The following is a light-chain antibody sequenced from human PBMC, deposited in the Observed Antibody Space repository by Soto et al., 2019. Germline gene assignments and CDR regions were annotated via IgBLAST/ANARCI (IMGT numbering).Light chain of an antibody. Sequence: QSVLTQSPSASASLGASVKLTCTLSSGHSSYTIAWHQQQPEKGPRYLMTLNSDGSHSKGDGIPDRFSGSSSGAERYLSISSLQSEDEAGYYCQTWGTGIEVFGGGTKLTVL. CDR2: LNSDGSH. CDR1: SGHSSYT. V-gene: IGLV4-69*01. J-gene: IGLJ3*02. CDR3: QTWGTGIEV.